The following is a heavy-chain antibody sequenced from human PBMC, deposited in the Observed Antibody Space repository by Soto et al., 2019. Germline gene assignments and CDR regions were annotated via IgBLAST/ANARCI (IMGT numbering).Heavy chain of an antibody. CDR3: ARVVVVSSYYYGMDV. CDR1: GGTFSSYA. Sequence: ASVKVSCKASGGTFSSYAISWVRQAPGQGLEWMGGIIPIFGTANYAQKFQGRATITADESTSTAYMELSSLRSEDTAVYYCARVVVVSSYYYGMDVWGQGTTVTVSS. V-gene: IGHV1-69*13. CDR2: IIPIFGTA. J-gene: IGHJ6*02. D-gene: IGHD2-15*01.